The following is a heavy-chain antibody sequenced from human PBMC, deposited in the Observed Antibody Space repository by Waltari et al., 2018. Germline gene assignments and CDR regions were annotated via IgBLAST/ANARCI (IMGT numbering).Heavy chain of an antibody. D-gene: IGHD3-3*01. J-gene: IGHJ1*01. CDR1: GFTFSSHA. CDR2: ISYDGSNK. Sequence: QVQLVESGGGVVQPGRSLRLSCAASGFTFSSHAMHWVRQAPGKGLEWVAVISYDGSNKYYADSVKGRFTISRDNSKNTLYLQMNSLRAEDTAVYYCANGYYDFWSGQHWGQGTLVTVSS. CDR3: ANGYYDFWSGQH. V-gene: IGHV3-30-3*01.